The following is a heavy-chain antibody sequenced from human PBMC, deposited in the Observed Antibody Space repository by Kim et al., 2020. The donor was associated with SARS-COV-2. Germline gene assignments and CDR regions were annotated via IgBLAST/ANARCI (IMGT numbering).Heavy chain of an antibody. CDR1: GYNFTSYD. CDR2: MNPNSGNT. CDR3: ARGPTNYYDSSGHSKNFDY. J-gene: IGHJ4*02. V-gene: IGHV1-8*01. D-gene: IGHD3-22*01. Sequence: ASVKVSCKASGYNFTSYDINWVRQATGQGLEWMGWMNPNSGNTGYAQKFQGRVTMTRNTSISTAYMELSSLRSEDTAVYYCARGPTNYYDSSGHSKNFDYWGQGTLVTVSS.